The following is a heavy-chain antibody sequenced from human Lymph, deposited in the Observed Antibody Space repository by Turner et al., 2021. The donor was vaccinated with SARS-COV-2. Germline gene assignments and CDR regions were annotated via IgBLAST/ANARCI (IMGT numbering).Heavy chain of an antibody. V-gene: IGHV3-23*01. J-gene: IGHJ4*02. D-gene: IGHD1-1*01. CDR3: AKDPNWYVLSAVDY. CDR2: FSSSGGNK. Sequence: EVHLLESVGGLVQPGGSLRLSCAASGFTFSSYAMSWVRQALGKGLEWVSGFSSSGGNKYYADSVKGRFTISRDNSKNTLYLQMNSMRAEDTAVYYCAKDPNWYVLSAVDYWGQGTLVTVSS. CDR1: GFTFSSYA.